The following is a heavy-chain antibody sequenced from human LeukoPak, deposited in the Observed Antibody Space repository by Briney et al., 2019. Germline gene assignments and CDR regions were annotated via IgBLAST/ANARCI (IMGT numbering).Heavy chain of an antibody. D-gene: IGHD6-19*01. CDR3: ARGSSGDY. CDR2: MNPNNGNT. V-gene: IGHV1-8*01. CDR1: GYTFTSYD. Sequence: ASVNVSCKASGYTFTSYDINWVRQATGQGLEWMGWMNPNNGNTDFAQKFQGRVTMTRNTSISTVYMELSSLRSEDTAVYYCARGSSGDYWGQGTLVTVSS. J-gene: IGHJ4*02.